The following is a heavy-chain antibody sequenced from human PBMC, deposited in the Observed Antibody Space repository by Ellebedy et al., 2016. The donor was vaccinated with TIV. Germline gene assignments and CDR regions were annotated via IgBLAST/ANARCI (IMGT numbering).Heavy chain of an antibody. CDR3: ATSFSIAVADIDAFDI. CDR1: GGSFSGYY. D-gene: IGHD6-19*01. J-gene: IGHJ3*02. V-gene: IGHV4-34*01. CDR2: INHSGST. Sequence: GSLRLSXAVYGGSFSGYYWSWIRQPPGKGLEWIGEINHSGSTNYNPSLKSRVTISVDTSKNQFSLKLSSVTAADTAVYYCATSFSIAVADIDAFDIWGQGTMVTVSS.